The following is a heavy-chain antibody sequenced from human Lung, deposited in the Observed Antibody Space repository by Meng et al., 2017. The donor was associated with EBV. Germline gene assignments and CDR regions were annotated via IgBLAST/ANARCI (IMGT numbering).Heavy chain of an antibody. J-gene: IGHJ4*02. CDR1: GGSINSYY. V-gene: IGHV4-4*07. CDR3: AADPLLDDYGNSFDY. Sequence: QVQLKESGPRMMKPSATLSLTYPVSGGSINSYYWHWIRQPAGKGLEWIGRFHTSGGTKYNPSLKSRVTMSVDMSKSQLSLNLNSVTAADTVVYYCAADPLLDDYGNSFDYWGQGTLVTVSS. CDR2: FHTSGGT. D-gene: IGHD4-11*01.